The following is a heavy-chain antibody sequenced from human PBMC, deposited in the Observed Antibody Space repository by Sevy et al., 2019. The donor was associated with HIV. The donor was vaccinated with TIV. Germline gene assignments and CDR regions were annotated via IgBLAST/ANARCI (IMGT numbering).Heavy chain of an antibody. CDR3: ARHGGLVDRAFDF. J-gene: IGHJ4*02. D-gene: IGHD3-10*01. V-gene: IGHV4-39*01. Sequence: SETLSLTCTVSGVSMSSSDYDWGWIRQPPGKGLEWIGSMYFSGRSKYKSSLQSRVTISIDKSKNQFSLTVTSVIVADTAVYYCARHGGLVDRAFDFWGQGTLVTVSS. CDR2: MYFSGRS. CDR1: GVSMSSSDYD.